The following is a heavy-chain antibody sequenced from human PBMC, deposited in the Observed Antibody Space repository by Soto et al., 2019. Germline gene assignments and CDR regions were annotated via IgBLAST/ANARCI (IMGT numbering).Heavy chain of an antibody. CDR2: LYYGGST. J-gene: IGHJ4*02. CDR3: ARHTPYTSTWSPTFDS. Sequence: ETLSLTCTVSGVSVGGFYWSWIRQTPGKGLEWVAYLYYGGSTNYNPSLKSRVTVSSDMSKNQLSLKLSSVTAADTAVYYCARHTPYTSTWSPTFDSWGQGTLVTVSS. V-gene: IGHV4-59*08. D-gene: IGHD6-13*01. CDR1: GVSVGGFY.